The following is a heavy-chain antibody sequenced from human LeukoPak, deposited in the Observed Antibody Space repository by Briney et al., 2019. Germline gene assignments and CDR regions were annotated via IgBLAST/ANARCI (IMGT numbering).Heavy chain of an antibody. CDR2: INPNSGGT. V-gene: IGHV1-2*02. Sequence: ASVKVSCKASGYTFTGYYMHWVRQAPGQGLEWMGWINPNSGGTNYAQKFQGRVTMTRDTSISTAYMELSRLRSEDTAVYYCAREGYDILTGYYRYNWFDPWGQGTLVTVSS. CDR1: GYTFTGYY. D-gene: IGHD3-9*01. CDR3: AREGYDILTGYYRYNWFDP. J-gene: IGHJ5*02.